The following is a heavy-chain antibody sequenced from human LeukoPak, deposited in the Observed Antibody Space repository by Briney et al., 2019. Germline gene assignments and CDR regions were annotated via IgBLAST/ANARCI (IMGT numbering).Heavy chain of an antibody. V-gene: IGHV4-61*02. Sequence: SQTLSLTCTVSGGSISSGSYYWTWIRQPAGKGLEWIGRISTSGSTNYNPSLKSRVTISVDTSKNQFSLKLSSVTAADTAVYYCARLGSGWFRVVQNEIDYWGQGTLVTASS. CDR3: ARLGSGWFRVVQNEIDY. J-gene: IGHJ4*02. CDR2: ISTSGST. CDR1: GGSISSGSYY. D-gene: IGHD6-19*01.